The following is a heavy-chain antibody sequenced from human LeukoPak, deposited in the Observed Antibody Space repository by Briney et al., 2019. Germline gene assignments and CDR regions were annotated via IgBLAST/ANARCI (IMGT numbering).Heavy chain of an antibody. V-gene: IGHV3-20*04. CDR3: ARDRLGPSFSVSHFDL. CDR1: GFTFVDYG. D-gene: IGHD3-3*02. J-gene: IGHJ4*02. Sequence: GGSLRLSCATSGFTFVDYGLSWFRRAPGEGLEWFFAINYNGAITDYADSVKGRFTISRDNAKNSLYLRMDSLRAEDTALYYCARDRLGPSFSVSHFDLWGQGTLVTVSS. CDR2: INYNGAIT.